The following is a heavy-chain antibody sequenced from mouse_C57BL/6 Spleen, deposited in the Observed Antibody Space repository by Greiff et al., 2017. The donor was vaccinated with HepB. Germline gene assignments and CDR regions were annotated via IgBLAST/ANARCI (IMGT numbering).Heavy chain of an antibody. CDR1: GFTFTDYY. Sequence: EVKLMESGGGLVQPGGSLSLSCAASGFTFTDYYMSWVRQPPGKALEWLGFIRNKANGYTTEYSASVKGRFTISRDNSQSILYLQMNALRAEDSATYYCARLCWGDYWGQGTTLTVAS. J-gene: IGHJ2*01. CDR3: ARLCWGDY. CDR2: IRNKANGYTT. V-gene: IGHV7-3*01. D-gene: IGHD4-1*01.